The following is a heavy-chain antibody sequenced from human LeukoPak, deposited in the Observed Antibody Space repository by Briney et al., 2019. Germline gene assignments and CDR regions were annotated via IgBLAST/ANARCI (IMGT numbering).Heavy chain of an antibody. D-gene: IGHD2-21*01. CDR3: CHSLSGRTGAFDI. V-gene: IGHV6-1*01. CDR1: GDSVSSNSAA. Sequence: SQTLSLTCAISGDSVSSNSAAWNWIRQSPSRGLEWLGRTYYRSKWYNDYAVSVKSRITINPDTSKNQFSLQLDSVTPADTAVYYCCHSLSGRTGAFDIWGRGTVVTVSS. J-gene: IGHJ3*02. CDR2: TYYRSKWYN.